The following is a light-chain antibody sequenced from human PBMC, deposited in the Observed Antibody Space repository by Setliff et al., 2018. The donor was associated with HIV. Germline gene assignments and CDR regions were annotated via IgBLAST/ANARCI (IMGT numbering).Light chain of an antibody. V-gene: IGLV2-14*03. J-gene: IGLJ1*01. CDR1: SSDVGGYNY. Sequence: QSALTQPASVSGSRGQSITISCTGTSSDVGGYNYVSWYQQHPGKAPKLMIYDVSNRPSGVSNRFSGSKSGNTASLTISGLQAEDEADYYCCSYAGRTTFYVFGTGTKVTVL. CDR2: DVS. CDR3: CSYAGRTTFYV.